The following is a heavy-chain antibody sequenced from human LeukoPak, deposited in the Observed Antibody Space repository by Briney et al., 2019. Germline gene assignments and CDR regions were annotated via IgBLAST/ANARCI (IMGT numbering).Heavy chain of an antibody. CDR1: GYTFTSYG. CDR3: ARDVAGELPGGY. Sequence: GASVKVSCKASGYTFTSYGISWVRQAPGQGLEWMGWISAHNGNTNYAQKLQGRVTMTTDTSTSTAYMELSRLRSDDTAVYYCARDVAGELPGGYWGQGTLVTVSS. CDR2: ISAHNGNT. D-gene: IGHD1-26*01. J-gene: IGHJ4*02. V-gene: IGHV1-18*01.